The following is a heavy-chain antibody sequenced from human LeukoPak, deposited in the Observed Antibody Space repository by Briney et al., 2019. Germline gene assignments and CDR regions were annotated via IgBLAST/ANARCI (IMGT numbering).Heavy chain of an antibody. CDR2: IYHSGST. V-gene: IGHV4-4*02. CDR1: GGSISSSNW. J-gene: IGHJ4*02. D-gene: IGHD4-23*01. Sequence: SGTLSLTCAVSGGSISSSNWWSWVRQPPGKGLEWIGEIYHSGSTNYNPSLKSRVTISVDTSKNQFSLKMNSLTAADTAEYYCAGLRYHGGNTVWGQGTPVTVSS. CDR3: AGLRYHGGNTV.